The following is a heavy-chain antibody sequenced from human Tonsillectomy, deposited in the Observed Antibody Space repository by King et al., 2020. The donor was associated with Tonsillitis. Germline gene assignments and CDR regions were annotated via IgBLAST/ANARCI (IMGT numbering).Heavy chain of an antibody. CDR1: GYTFASYG. V-gene: IGHV1-18*04. Sequence: VQLVESGAEVKKPGASVKVSCTASGYTFASYGISWVRQAPGQGLEWMGYISAHNGDAHYAQMLQGRVTMTTDTSTSTAYMELRSLRSDDTAVYYCARGISGPYGMDVWGQGTTVTVSS. CDR3: ARGISGPYGMDV. CDR2: ISAHNGDA. J-gene: IGHJ6*02. D-gene: IGHD3-3*02.